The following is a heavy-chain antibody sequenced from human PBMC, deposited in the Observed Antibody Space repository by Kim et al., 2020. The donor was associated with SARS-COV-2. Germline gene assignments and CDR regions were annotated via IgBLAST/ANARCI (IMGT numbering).Heavy chain of an antibody. J-gene: IGHJ5*02. D-gene: IGHD3-16*02. CDR1: GFTFSSYW. CDR3: ARGSYQQGFDP. Sequence: GGSLRLSCEASGFTFSSYWMNWVRQGPGKGLVWVSRMKSDGSDTHYADSVKGRFTISRDNAKNTLHLQLNSLGAEDTDISYCARGSYQQGFDPWGQGTLVTVSS. V-gene: IGHV3-74*01. CDR2: MKSDGSDT.